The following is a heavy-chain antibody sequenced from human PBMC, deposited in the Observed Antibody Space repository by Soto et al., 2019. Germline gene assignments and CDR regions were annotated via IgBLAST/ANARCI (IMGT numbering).Heavy chain of an antibody. J-gene: IGHJ5*02. CDR2: ISSSSSYI. V-gene: IGHV3-21*01. Sequence: EVQLVESGGGLVKPGGSLRLSCAASGFTFSSYSMNWVRQAPGKGLEWVSSISSSSSYIYYADSVKGRFTISRDNAKNSLYLQMNSLRAEDTAVYYCARDLIADRPWFDPWGQGTLVTVSS. CDR1: GFTFSSYS. D-gene: IGHD6-6*01. CDR3: ARDLIADRPWFDP.